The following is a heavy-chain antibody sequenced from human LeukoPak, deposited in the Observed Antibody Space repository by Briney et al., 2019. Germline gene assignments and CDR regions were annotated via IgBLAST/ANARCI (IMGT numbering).Heavy chain of an antibody. V-gene: IGHV1-2*02. J-gene: IGHJ6*02. CDR3: AVVSNYYDSSGRYYYYGMDV. CDR1: GYTFTGYY. D-gene: IGHD3-22*01. Sequence: ASVKASCKASGYTFTGYYMHWVRQAPGQGLEWMGWINPNSGGTNYAQKFQGRVTMTRDMSISTAYMELSRLRSDDTAVYYCAVVSNYYDSSGRYYYYGMDVWGQGTTVTVSS. CDR2: INPNSGGT.